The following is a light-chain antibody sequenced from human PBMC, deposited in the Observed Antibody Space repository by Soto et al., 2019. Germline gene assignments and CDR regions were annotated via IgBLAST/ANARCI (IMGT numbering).Light chain of an antibody. CDR1: SSNIGNNY. Sequence: QSVLTQPPSVSAAPGQKVTISCSGSSSNIGNNYVSWYQQLPGTAPKLLIYENNKRPSGIPDRFSGSKSGTSATLGITGLQTGDEADYYCGTWDSSLRAFWVFGGGTKLTVL. V-gene: IGLV1-51*02. CDR3: GTWDSSLRAFWV. J-gene: IGLJ3*02. CDR2: ENN.